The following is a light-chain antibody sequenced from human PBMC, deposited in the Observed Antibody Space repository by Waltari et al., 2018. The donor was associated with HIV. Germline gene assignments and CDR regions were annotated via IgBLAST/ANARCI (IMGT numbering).Light chain of an antibody. V-gene: IGKV1-27*01. CDR2: AAS. CDR1: QGISNY. J-gene: IGKJ1*01. CDR3: QKYNSALRT. Sequence: DIKMTQSPSSLSASVGARVPITCRASQGISNYLAWDQQKPGKVPKLLIYAASTLQSGVPSRFSGSGSGTDFTFTISSLQPEDVATYYCQKYNSALRTFGQGTKVEIK.